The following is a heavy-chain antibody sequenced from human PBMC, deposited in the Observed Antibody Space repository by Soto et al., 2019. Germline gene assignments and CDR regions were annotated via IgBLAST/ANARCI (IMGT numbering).Heavy chain of an antibody. CDR3: ARLYSSGWYVNYFDY. Sequence: QVQLVQSGAEVKKPGSSVKVSCKASGGTFSSYAISWVRQAPGQGLEWMGGIIPIFGTANYAQKFQGRVTIXXDXSXXTAYMELSSLRSEDTAVYYCARLYSSGWYVNYFDYWGQGTLVTVSS. CDR1: GGTFSSYA. CDR2: IIPIFGTA. V-gene: IGHV1-69*12. J-gene: IGHJ4*02. D-gene: IGHD6-19*01.